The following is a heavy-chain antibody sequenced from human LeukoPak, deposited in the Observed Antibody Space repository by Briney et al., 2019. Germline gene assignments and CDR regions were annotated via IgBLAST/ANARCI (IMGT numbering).Heavy chain of an antibody. V-gene: IGHV1-2*02. Sequence: GASVKVSCKASGYTFTGYYMHWVRQAPGQGLEWMGWINPNSGGTNYAQKFQGRVTMTRDTSISTAYMELSRLRSDDTAGYYCAGGGGPSGYDPYFDYWGQGTLVTVSS. CDR1: GYTFTGYY. J-gene: IGHJ4*02. D-gene: IGHD5-12*01. CDR3: AGGGGPSGYDPYFDY. CDR2: INPNSGGT.